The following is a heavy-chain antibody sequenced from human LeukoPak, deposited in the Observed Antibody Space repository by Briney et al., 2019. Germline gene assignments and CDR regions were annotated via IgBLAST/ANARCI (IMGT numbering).Heavy chain of an antibody. CDR3: ATIMIDYGGNSEGDAFDI. Sequence: ASVKVSCKASGYTFTSYGISWVRQAPGQGLEWMGWISPYNGNIKYTQKLQGRVTMTTDTSTSTAYMELRSLRSDDTAVYYCATIMIDYGGNSEGDAFDIWGQGTMVTVSS. CDR2: ISPYNGNI. CDR1: GYTFTSYG. V-gene: IGHV1-18*01. J-gene: IGHJ3*02. D-gene: IGHD4-23*01.